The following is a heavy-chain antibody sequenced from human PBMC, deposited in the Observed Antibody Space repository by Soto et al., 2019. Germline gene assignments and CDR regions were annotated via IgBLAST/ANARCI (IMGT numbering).Heavy chain of an antibody. D-gene: IGHD4-17*01. CDR1: GGSITGYY. CDR3: ARGPTVTTDF. Sequence: QVQLQESGPGLVKPSETLSLTCSVSGGSITGYYWDWFRQPPGNGLEWIGYVNYSGTTNDNPSLKSRVAMSVDTSKNEFSLKLSSVTAADTAVYYCARGPTVTTDFWGQGILVIVSS. CDR2: VNYSGTT. J-gene: IGHJ4*02. V-gene: IGHV4-59*01.